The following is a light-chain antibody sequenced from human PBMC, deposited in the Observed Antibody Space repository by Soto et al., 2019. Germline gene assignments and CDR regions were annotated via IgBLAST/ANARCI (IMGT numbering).Light chain of an antibody. Sequence: QSALTQPASVSGSPRQSITISCTGTSSDVGGYNYVSWYQQHPGKAPKLIIYEVSNRPSGVSNRFSGSKSGNTASLNISGLQAEDEADYYCNSYTSKSTGVFGTGTKLTVL. CDR1: SSDVGGYNY. V-gene: IGLV2-14*01. CDR2: EVS. CDR3: NSYTSKSTGV. J-gene: IGLJ1*01.